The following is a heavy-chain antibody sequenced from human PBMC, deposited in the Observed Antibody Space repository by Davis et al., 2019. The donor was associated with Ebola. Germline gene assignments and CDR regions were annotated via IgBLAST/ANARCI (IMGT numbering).Heavy chain of an antibody. Sequence: GESLKISCAASGFSFGNYGMHWVRQAPGKGLEWVAVVWYDGSREYYGDSVRGRFTISRDNSKNMPFLQMNSLRDEDTAVYYCARDNPWAGYAFDIWGQGTMVTVSS. CDR1: GFSFGNYG. CDR3: ARDNPWAGYAFDI. V-gene: IGHV3-33*01. D-gene: IGHD1-14*01. CDR2: VWYDGSRE. J-gene: IGHJ3*02.